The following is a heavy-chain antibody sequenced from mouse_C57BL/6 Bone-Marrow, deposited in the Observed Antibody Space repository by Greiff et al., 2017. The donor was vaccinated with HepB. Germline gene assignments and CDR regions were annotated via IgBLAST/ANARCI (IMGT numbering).Heavy chain of an antibody. CDR3: ARLDYYGSSYDAMDY. CDR2: IDPSDSYT. V-gene: IGHV1-69*01. J-gene: IGHJ4*01. Sequence: QVQLQQPGAELVMPGASVKLSCKASGYTFTSYWMHWVKQRPGQGLEWIGEIDPSDSYTNYNQKFKGKSTLTVDKSSSTAYMQLSSLTSEDSAVYYCARLDYYGSSYDAMDYWGQGTSVTVSS. D-gene: IGHD1-1*01. CDR1: GYTFTSYW.